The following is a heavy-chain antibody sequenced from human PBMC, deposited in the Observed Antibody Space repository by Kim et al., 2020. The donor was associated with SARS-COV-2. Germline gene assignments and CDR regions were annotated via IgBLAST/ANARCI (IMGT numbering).Heavy chain of an antibody. D-gene: IGHD4-17*01. Sequence: GGSLRLSCAAPGFTFSSYSMNWVRQAPGKGLEWVSYISSSSSTIYYADSVKGRFTISRDNAKNSLYLQMNSLRDEDTAVYYCARVILIWDYGGNPTKGWFDPWGQGTLVTVSS. J-gene: IGHJ5*02. CDR2: ISSSSSTI. CDR3: ARVILIWDYGGNPTKGWFDP. V-gene: IGHV3-48*02. CDR1: GFTFSSYS.